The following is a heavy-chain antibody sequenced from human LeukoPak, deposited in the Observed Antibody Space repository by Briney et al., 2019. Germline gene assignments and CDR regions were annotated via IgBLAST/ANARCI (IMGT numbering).Heavy chain of an antibody. D-gene: IGHD2-2*02. J-gene: IGHJ4*02. Sequence: PSETLSLTCTVSGGSISSYYWSWIRQPAGKGLEWIGRIYTSESTNYNPSLKSRVTMSVDTSKNQFSLKLSSVTAADTAVYYCAGSGIGPAAIRSPSIIDYWGQGTLVTVSS. V-gene: IGHV4-4*07. CDR3: AGSGIGPAAIRSPSIIDY. CDR1: GGSISSYY. CDR2: IYTSEST.